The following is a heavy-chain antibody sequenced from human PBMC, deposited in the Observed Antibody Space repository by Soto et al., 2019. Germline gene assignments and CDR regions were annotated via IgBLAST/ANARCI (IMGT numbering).Heavy chain of an antibody. CDR2: ISGSGGST. CDR1: GFTFSSYA. D-gene: IGHD2-2*01. J-gene: IGHJ5*02. Sequence: HPGGSLRLSCAASGFTFSSYAMSWVRQAPGKGLEWVSAISGSGGSTYYADSVKGRFTISRDNSKNTLYLQMNSLRAEDTAVYYCAKALYCSSTSCPNWFDPWGQGTLVTVSS. CDR3: AKALYCSSTSCPNWFDP. V-gene: IGHV3-23*01.